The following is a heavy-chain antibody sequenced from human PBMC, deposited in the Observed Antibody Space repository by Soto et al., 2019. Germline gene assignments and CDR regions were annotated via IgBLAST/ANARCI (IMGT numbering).Heavy chain of an antibody. Sequence: ETLSLTCTVSGGSISSGVYYWSWIRQPPGKGLEWVAVIYSGGSTYYADSVKGRFTISGDNSKNTLYLQMNSLRAEDTAVYYCAREHLEQSPIETHWGQGTLVTVSS. CDR2: IYSGGST. CDR3: AREHLEQSPIETH. CDR1: GGSISSGVYY. V-gene: IGHV3-66*01. J-gene: IGHJ4*02.